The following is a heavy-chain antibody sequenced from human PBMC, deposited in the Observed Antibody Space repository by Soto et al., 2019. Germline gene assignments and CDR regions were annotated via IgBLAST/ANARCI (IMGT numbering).Heavy chain of an antibody. D-gene: IGHD2-2*01. CDR3: ARDIVVVPAAGNNWFDP. CDR2: ISSSSSYI. J-gene: IGHJ5*02. CDR1: GFTFSSYS. Sequence: GGSLRLSCAASGFTFSSYSMNWVRQAPGKGLEWVSSISSSSSYIYYADSVKGRFTISRDNAKNSLYLQMNSLRAEDTAVYYCARDIVVVPAAGNNWFDPWGQGT. V-gene: IGHV3-21*01.